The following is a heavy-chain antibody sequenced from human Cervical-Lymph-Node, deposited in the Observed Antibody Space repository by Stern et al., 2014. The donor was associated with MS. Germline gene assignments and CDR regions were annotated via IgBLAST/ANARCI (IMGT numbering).Heavy chain of an antibody. Sequence: QVQLQESGPGLVKPSQTLSLSCTVSGAPVSSGGYYWTWIRQLPGKGLEWVGYIHHTGATFYIPSLKSRVAISVDTSENHFSLKLTSVTAADTAVYYCAAIGPRMEGACFDIWGQGTMVTVSS. V-gene: IGHV4-31*03. CDR1: GAPVSSGGYY. J-gene: IGHJ3*02. D-gene: IGHD2-21*01. CDR3: AAIGPRMEGACFDI. CDR2: IHHTGAT.